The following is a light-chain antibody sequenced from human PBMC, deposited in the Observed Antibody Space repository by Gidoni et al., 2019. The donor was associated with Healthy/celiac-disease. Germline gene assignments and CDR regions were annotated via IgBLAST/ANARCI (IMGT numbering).Light chain of an antibody. CDR1: NIGSKS. Sequence: SYVLTQPPPLPVVPGQTARITCGGNNIGSKSVQWYQQKPGQAPVLVVYDDSDRPSGIPERFSGSNSGNTATLTISRVEAGDEADYYCQVWDSSSDPWVFGGGTKLTVL. V-gene: IGLV3-21*02. CDR2: DDS. J-gene: IGLJ3*02. CDR3: QVWDSSSDPWV.